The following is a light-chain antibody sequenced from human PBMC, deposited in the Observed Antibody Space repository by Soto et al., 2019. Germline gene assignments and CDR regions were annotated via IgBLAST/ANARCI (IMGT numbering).Light chain of an antibody. Sequence: QSVLTQPASVSGSPGQSITVSCTGTSSDIGSYNLVSWYQHHPGKAPKLMIYAVSKRPSGVSSRFSGSRSGNTASLTISGLQAEDEADYFCCSYAGSSTLLIGGGT. V-gene: IGLV2-23*01. CDR2: AVS. J-gene: IGLJ2*01. CDR3: CSYAGSSTLL. CDR1: SSDIGSYNL.